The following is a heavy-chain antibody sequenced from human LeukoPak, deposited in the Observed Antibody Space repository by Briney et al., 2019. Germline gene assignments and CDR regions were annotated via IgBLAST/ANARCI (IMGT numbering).Heavy chain of an antibody. CDR1: GFTFSNYG. D-gene: IGHD1-14*01. CDR3: AKDNPLDY. V-gene: IGHV3-30*02. Sequence: GGSLRLSCGVSGFTFSNYGMLWVRQAPGKGLEWVAFIRYDGNNKLYADSVKGRFTISRDNSKNTVYLHINSLRTEDTALYYCAKDNPLDYWGQGTLVIVSS. J-gene: IGHJ4*02. CDR2: IRYDGNNK.